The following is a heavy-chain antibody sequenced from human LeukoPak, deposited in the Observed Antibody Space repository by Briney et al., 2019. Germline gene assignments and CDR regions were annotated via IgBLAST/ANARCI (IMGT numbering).Heavy chain of an antibody. J-gene: IGHJ3*02. V-gene: IGHV3-23*01. Sequence: GGSLRLSCAASGFTFTTYALSWVRQAPGKGLEWVSTISTTGGSTYYADSVKGRFTISRDNSKNTLYLQMNSLGAEDTALYYCAKDRHGDYGLGALDIWGQGTMVTVPP. D-gene: IGHD4-17*01. CDR1: GFTFTTYA. CDR2: ISTTGGST. CDR3: AKDRHGDYGLGALDI.